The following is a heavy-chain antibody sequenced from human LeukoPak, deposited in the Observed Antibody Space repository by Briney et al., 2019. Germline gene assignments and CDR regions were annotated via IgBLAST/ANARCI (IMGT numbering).Heavy chain of an antibody. Sequence: PGGSLRLSCAASGFTFSNYFWMHWGRQAPGKGLVWVSRIRSDGGSSTYAASVKGRFTISRDNAKNTLYLQMNSLRVEDAAVYYCARDPRSYNWFDPWGQGTLVTVSS. CDR3: ARDPRSYNWFDP. CDR2: IRSDGGSS. V-gene: IGHV3-74*01. CDR1: GFTFSNYFW. J-gene: IGHJ5*02.